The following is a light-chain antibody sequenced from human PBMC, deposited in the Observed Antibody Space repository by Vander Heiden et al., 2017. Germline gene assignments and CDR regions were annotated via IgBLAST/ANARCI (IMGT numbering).Light chain of an antibody. V-gene: IGLV1-47*01. CDR1: SSNIGSNY. J-gene: IGLJ2*01. Sequence: QSVLTQPPSASGTPGQRVTISCSGSSSNIGSNYLYWFQQLPGTAPKLLIYRNDQRPSGVPDRFSGSQSGTSASLAISGLHSEDEADYYCAAWDDSLSGVVFGGGTKLTVL. CDR2: RND. CDR3: AAWDDSLSGVV.